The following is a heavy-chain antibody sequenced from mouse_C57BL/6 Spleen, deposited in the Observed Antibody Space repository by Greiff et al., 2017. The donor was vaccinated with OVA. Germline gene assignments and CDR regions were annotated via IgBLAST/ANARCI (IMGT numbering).Heavy chain of an antibody. V-gene: IGHV1-82*01. Sequence: VQLQQSGPELVKPGASVKISCKASGYAFSSSWMNWVKQRPGKGLEWIGRIYPGDGDTNYNGKFKGKATLTADKSSSTAYMQLISLTSEDSAVYFCAIYYYGSSYGGYAMDYWGQGTSVTVSS. D-gene: IGHD1-1*01. CDR1: GYAFSSSW. CDR2: IYPGDGDT. CDR3: AIYYYGSSYGGYAMDY. J-gene: IGHJ4*01.